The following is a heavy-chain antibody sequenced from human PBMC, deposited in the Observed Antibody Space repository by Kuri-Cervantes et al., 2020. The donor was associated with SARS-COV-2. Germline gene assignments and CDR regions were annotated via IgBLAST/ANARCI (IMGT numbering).Heavy chain of an antibody. D-gene: IGHD6-13*01. CDR2: ISGSNYYI. CDR1: GFTFSSYT. J-gene: IGHJ1*01. Sequence: GESLKISCGASGFTFSSYTMNWVRQAPGKGLEWVSSISGSNYYIYYADSVQGRFTISRDSAKNSLFLQMNSLRAEDTAVYYCATIAAAGEYFQHWGQGTLVTVSS. V-gene: IGHV3-21*01. CDR3: ATIAAAGEYFQH.